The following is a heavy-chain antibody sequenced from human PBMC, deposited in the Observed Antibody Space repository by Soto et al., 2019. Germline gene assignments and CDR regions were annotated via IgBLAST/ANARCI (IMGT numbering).Heavy chain of an antibody. CDR1: GFTFSSYG. V-gene: IGHV3-30*18. J-gene: IGHJ6*02. D-gene: IGHD5-12*01. CDR2: ISYAGSNK. CDR3: AKEGGYNNMDV. Sequence: QVQLVESGGGVVQPGRSLRLSCAASGFTFSSYGMHWVRQAPGKGLEWVAVISYAGSNKYYADSVKGRFTISRDNSKNTLYLQMNSLRAEDTAVYYCAKEGGYNNMDVWGQWTTVTVSS.